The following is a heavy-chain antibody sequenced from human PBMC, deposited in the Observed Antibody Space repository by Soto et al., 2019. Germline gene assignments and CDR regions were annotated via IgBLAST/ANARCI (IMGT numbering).Heavy chain of an antibody. Sequence: QVHLVQSGAEVKKPGASVKVSCKCSGYTFTSYGITWVRQAPGQGLEWMGRISAHNDNTDYAQKLQGRVTVTRDTSTSTAYMELRSLRSDDTAVYYCARGRYGDYWGQGALVTVSS. D-gene: IGHD1-1*01. CDR1: GYTFTSYG. V-gene: IGHV1-18*01. CDR2: ISAHNDNT. CDR3: ARGRYGDY. J-gene: IGHJ4*02.